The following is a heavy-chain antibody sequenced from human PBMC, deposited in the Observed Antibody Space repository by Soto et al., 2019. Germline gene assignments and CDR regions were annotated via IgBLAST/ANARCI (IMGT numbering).Heavy chain of an antibody. CDR3: ARLKQDYAVA. CDR1: GYTFTSYD. V-gene: IGHV1-8*01. D-gene: IGHD3-16*01. Sequence: QVQLVKSGAEVKKPGASVKVSCKASGYTFTSYDINWVRLATVQGLEWMGWMNPNSGNTAYAQKFQGRVTMTRNTSISTAYMELSSLRSEDTAVYYCARLKQDYAVAWGQGTLVTVSS. J-gene: IGHJ5*02. CDR2: MNPNSGNT.